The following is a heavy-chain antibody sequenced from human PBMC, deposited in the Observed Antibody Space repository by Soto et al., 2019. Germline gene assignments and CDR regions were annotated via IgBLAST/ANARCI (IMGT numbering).Heavy chain of an antibody. Sequence: PSETLSLTCTVSGGSISSGDYYWSWIRQPPGKGLEWIGYIYYSGSTYYNPSLKSRVTISVDTSKNQFSLKLNSVTAADTAVYYWARHAQRAADGSFDSWGQGTLVTVSS. D-gene: IGHD6-13*01. CDR2: IYYSGST. CDR1: GGSISSGDYY. V-gene: IGHV4-30-4*01. CDR3: ARHAQRAADGSFDS. J-gene: IGHJ4*02.